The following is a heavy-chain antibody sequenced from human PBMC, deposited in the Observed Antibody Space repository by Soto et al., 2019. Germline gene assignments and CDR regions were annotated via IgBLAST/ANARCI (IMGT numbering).Heavy chain of an antibody. CDR2: ITTYNGNT. J-gene: IGHJ6*02. CDR1: RYIFTNYG. Sequence: QVQLVQSGVEVREPGASVKVSCKAVRYIFTNYGVSWVRQAPGQGLEWMGWITTYNGNTEYAQKFQGRVTMPTDASTSTAYMVLGSLRSDDTAIYYCARALTGYGMDVWGQGTTVTVSS. V-gene: IGHV1-18*01. CDR3: ARALTGYGMDV.